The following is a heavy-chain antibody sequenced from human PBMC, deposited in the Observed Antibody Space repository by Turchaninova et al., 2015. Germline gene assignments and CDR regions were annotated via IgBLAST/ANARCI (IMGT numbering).Heavy chain of an antibody. CDR2: IYPGDSDT. Sequence: EVQQVRSGAAGRKPWESLQISCKGSGYSFTNCWNGWVRQMPGKGREWMGIIYPGDSDTRYSPSFRGQVTISADKSISTAYLQWSSLKASDTAMYYCAREGSSASWAFDIWGQGTMVTVSS. CDR1: GYSFTNCW. V-gene: IGHV5-51*01. CDR3: AREGSSASWAFDI. D-gene: IGHD3-22*01. J-gene: IGHJ3*02.